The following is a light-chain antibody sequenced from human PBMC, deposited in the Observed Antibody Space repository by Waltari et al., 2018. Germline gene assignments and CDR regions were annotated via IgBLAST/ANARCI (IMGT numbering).Light chain of an antibody. J-gene: IGKJ4*01. V-gene: IGKV3-15*01. CDR3: QHYNNWPLT. CDR1: QSVSSS. Sequence: EIVMRQSPATLSVSPGERATLSCRASQSVSSSLAWYQQKPGQAPRLLIYGASARATGIPTRFSGSGSGTESTLTISGLQSEDFAVYYCQHYNNWPLTFGGGTKVDIK. CDR2: GAS.